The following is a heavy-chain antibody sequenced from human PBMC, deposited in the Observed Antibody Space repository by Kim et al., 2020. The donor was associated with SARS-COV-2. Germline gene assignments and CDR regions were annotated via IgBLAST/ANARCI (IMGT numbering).Heavy chain of an antibody. Sequence: SETLSLTCAVYGGSFSGYYWSWIRQPPGKGLEWIGEINHSGSTNYNPSLKSRVTISVDTSKNQFSLKLSSVTAADTAVYYCARGLENALDYWGQGTLVTVSS. CDR3: ARGLENALDY. CDR2: INHSGST. CDR1: GGSFSGYY. D-gene: IGHD1-1*01. V-gene: IGHV4-34*01. J-gene: IGHJ4*02.